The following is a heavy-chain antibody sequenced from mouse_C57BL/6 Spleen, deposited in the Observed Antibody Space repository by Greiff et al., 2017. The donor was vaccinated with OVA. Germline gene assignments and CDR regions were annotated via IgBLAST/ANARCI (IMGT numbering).Heavy chain of an antibody. J-gene: IGHJ1*03. D-gene: IGHD1-1*01. CDR2: INPSNGGT. CDR3: GRITTVVGRYIDV. Sequence: QVQLQQPGTELVKPGASVKLSCKASGYTFTSYCMHWVKQTPGQGLEWIGNINPSNGGTYYNEKFKSKATLTVDKTSSTAYMQLSSLTSEDSAVYYCGRITTVVGRYIDVWGTGTTVTVSS. CDR1: GYTFTSYC. V-gene: IGHV1-53*01.